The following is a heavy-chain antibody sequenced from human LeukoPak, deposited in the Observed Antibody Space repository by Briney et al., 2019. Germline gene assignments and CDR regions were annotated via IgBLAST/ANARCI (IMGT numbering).Heavy chain of an antibody. V-gene: IGHV1-46*01. CDR1: GYTFTSYY. CDR3: ARDLDNGNPYDALDI. D-gene: IGHD4/OR15-4a*01. CDR2: INPSGGST. Sequence: ASVKVSCKASGYTFTSYYMHWVRQAPGQGLEWMGIINPSGGSTSYAKKFQGRVTMTRDTSTSTVYMELSSLRPEDTAIYYCARDLDNGNPYDALDIWGQGTMVTISS. J-gene: IGHJ3*02.